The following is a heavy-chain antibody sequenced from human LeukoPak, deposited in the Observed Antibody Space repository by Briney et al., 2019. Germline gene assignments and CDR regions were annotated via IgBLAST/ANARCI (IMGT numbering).Heavy chain of an antibody. Sequence: SETLSLTCTVSGDSIRSSSWTWIRRSPGKGLESLGYISNNGKTKYKSSFEGRVTMSVDTSKSQFSLTLSLVTAADTAVYYCARRIFSGKFRHLLYSYMDVWGKGTTVIVS. CDR1: GDSIRSSS. V-gene: IGHV4-59*08. CDR3: ARRIFSGKFRHLLYSYMDV. J-gene: IGHJ6*03. CDR2: ISNNGKT. D-gene: IGHD2/OR15-2a*01.